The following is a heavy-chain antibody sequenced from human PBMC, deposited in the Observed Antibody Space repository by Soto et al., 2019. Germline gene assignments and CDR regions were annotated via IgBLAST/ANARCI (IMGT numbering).Heavy chain of an antibody. CDR3: AKAPSSSWFYYYYGMDV. D-gene: IGHD6-13*01. CDR1: GFTFSSYG. Sequence: GGSLRLSCAASGFTFSSYGMHWVRQAPGKGLEWVAVISYDGSNKYYADSVKGRFTIPRDNSKNTLYLQMNSLRAEDTAVYYCAKAPSSSWFYYYYGMDVWGQGTTVTVSS. CDR2: ISYDGSNK. V-gene: IGHV3-30*18. J-gene: IGHJ6*02.